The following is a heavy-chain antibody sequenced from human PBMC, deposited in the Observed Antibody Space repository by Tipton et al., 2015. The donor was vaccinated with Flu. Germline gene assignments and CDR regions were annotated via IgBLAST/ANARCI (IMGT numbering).Heavy chain of an antibody. CDR1: GGSISSYY. V-gene: IGHV4-59*01. J-gene: IGHJ4*02. CDR2: IYYSGST. Sequence: TLSLTCTVSGGSISSYYWSWIRQPPGKGLEWIGDIYYSGSTNYNPSLKSRVTISVDTSKNQFSLKLSSVTAADTAVYYCARDRGYYFDYWGQGTLVTVSS. CDR3: ARDRGYYFDY. D-gene: IGHD3-10*01.